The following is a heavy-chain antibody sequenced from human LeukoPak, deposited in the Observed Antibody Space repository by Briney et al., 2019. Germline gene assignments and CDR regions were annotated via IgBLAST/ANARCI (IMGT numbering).Heavy chain of an antibody. D-gene: IGHD3-10*01. V-gene: IGHV3-30*02. J-gene: IGHJ4*02. Sequence: GGSLRLSCVASGFTFSTYGMHWVRQAPGKGLEWVAFIGFDGSKKFYADSVKGRFTISSDNSKNTPYLQMNSLRPEDTAVYYCASWRTPYLSGSGTYLEDYWGQGTLVTVSS. CDR3: ASWRTPYLSGSGTYLEDY. CDR2: IGFDGSKK. CDR1: GFTFSTYG.